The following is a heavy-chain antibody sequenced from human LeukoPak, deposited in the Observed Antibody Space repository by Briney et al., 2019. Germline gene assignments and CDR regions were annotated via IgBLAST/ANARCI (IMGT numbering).Heavy chain of an antibody. J-gene: IGHJ3*02. Sequence: GGSLRLSCAASGFTFSDYYMSWIRQAPGKGLEWVSYISSSGSTIYYADSVKDRFTISRDNAKNSLYLQMNSLRAEDTAVYYCARVRYDSSVLYAFDIWGQGTMVTVSS. D-gene: IGHD3-22*01. CDR2: ISSSGSTI. CDR1: GFTFSDYY. CDR3: ARVRYDSSVLYAFDI. V-gene: IGHV3-11*01.